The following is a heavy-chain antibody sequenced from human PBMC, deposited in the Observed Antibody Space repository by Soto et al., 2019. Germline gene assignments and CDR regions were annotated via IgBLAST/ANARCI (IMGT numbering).Heavy chain of an antibody. CDR2: IIPIFGTA. CDR1: GGTFGSYA. Sequence: QAQLVQSGAEVKTPWPSEKVSCTASGGTFGSYAISWVRQAPGQGLEWMGGIIPIFGTANYAQKFQGRVTITADESTSPAYMELSSLRSEDTAVYYCATYPASDFVLMVYATPFDYWGQGTLVTVSS. J-gene: IGHJ4*02. D-gene: IGHD2-8*01. V-gene: IGHV1-69*01. CDR3: ATYPASDFVLMVYATPFDY.